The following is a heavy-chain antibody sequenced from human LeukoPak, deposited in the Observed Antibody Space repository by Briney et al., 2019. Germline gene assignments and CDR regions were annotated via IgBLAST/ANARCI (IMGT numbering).Heavy chain of an antibody. V-gene: IGHV4-59*08. CDR1: GNSIRSYY. J-gene: IGHJ4*02. CDR3: ARQSEGFDA. CDR2: IYYSGTT. Sequence: PSETLSLTCTVSGNSIRSYYWNWIRQPPGKGLEWSGYIYYSGTTSYNPSLRSRVTISVDMSKNQFSLRLTSETAADTAVYYCARQSEGFDAWGQGTLVTVSS.